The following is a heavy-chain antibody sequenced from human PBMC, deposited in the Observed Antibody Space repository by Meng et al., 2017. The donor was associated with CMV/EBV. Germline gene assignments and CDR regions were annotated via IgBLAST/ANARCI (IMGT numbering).Heavy chain of an antibody. J-gene: IGHJ4*02. CDR3: GGGYSYGFSY. D-gene: IGHD5-18*01. CDR1: GFSLSTSGVG. CDR2: IYWDDDK. V-gene: IGHV2-5*02. Sequence: QITLKESGPTLVKPTQTLPLTCTFSGFSLSTSGVGVGWIRQPPGKALEWLALIYWDDDKRYSPSLKSRLTITKDTSKNQVALTMTNMDPVDTATYYCGGGYSYGFSYWDQGTLVTVSS.